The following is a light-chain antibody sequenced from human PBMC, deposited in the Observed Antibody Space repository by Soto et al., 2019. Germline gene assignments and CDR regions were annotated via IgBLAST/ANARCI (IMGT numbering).Light chain of an antibody. CDR3: QSYDNNSDYV. V-gene: IGLV1-40*01. CDR1: SSNIGAGYV. Sequence: QAVVTQPPSVSGAPGQRVILSCTGSSSNIGAGYVVHWYQQLPGAAPKLLIFSDNNRPSGVPDRFSGSKSGTSASLAITGLQTEDEADYYCQSYDNNSDYVFGTGTKVTVL. J-gene: IGLJ1*01. CDR2: SDN.